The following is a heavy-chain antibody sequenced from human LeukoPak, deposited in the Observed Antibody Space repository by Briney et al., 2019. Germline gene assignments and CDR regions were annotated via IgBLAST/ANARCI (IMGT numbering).Heavy chain of an antibody. D-gene: IGHD3-22*01. CDR3: ANLAPFECYYDSSGYYHCPLIDY. V-gene: IGHV3-23*01. J-gene: IGHJ4*02. CDR1: GFTFSSYA. CDR2: ISGSGGST. Sequence: PGGSLRLSCAASGFTFSSYAMSWVRQAPGKGLEWVSAISGSGGSTYYADSVKGRFTISRDNSKNTLYLQMNSLRAEDTAVYYCANLAPFECYYDSSGYYHCPLIDYWGQGTLVTVSS.